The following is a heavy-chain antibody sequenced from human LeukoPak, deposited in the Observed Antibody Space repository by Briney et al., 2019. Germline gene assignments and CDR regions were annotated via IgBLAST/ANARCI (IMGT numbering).Heavy chain of an antibody. CDR1: GGSISSSNW. D-gene: IGHD7-27*01. J-gene: IGHJ5*02. Sequence: KTSGTLSLTCAVSGGSISSSNWWSWVRQPPGKGLEWIGEIYHSGSTNYNPSLKSRVTISVDKSKNQFSLKLSSVTAADTAVYYCARDLANPNWGSGNWFDPWGQGTLVTVSS. CDR2: IYHSGST. V-gene: IGHV4-4*02. CDR3: ARDLANPNWGSGNWFDP.